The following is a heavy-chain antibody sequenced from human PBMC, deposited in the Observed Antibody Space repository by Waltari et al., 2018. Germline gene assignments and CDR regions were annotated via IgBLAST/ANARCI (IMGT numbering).Heavy chain of an antibody. V-gene: IGHV1-69*12. CDR2: IIPIFGTA. Sequence: QVQLVQSGAEVKKPGSSVKVSCKASGGTFSSYAISWVRQAPGQGLEWMGGIIPIFGTANYAQKFQGRVTITADESTSTAYMELSSLRSEDTAVYYCASLYCSSTSCYDYYFDYWGQGTLVTVSS. CDR3: ASLYCSSTSCYDYYFDY. CDR1: GGTFSSYA. J-gene: IGHJ4*02. D-gene: IGHD2-2*01.